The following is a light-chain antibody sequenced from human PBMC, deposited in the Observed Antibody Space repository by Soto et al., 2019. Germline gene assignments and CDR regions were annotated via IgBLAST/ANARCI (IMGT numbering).Light chain of an antibody. CDR2: GAS. Sequence: IVLTQSPGTLSLSPVEIAKLYFISGQSVSSNYLAWYQQKPGQAPRLLIYGASSRATGIPDKFSGSGSGTDFTLTIDGLEPEDFAVYYCQQYGYSPITFGQGTRREI. V-gene: IGKV3-20*01. J-gene: IGKJ5*01. CDR3: QQYGYSPIT. CDR1: QSVSSNY.